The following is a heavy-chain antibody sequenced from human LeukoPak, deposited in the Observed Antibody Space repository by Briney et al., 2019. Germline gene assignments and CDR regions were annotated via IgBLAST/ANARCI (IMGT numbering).Heavy chain of an antibody. CDR1: GYTFTGYY. V-gene: IGHV1-2*02. Sequence: ASVKVSCKASGYTFTGYYMHWVRQAPGQGLEWMGWINPNSGGTNYAQKFQGRVTMTRDTSISTAYMELSRLRSDDTAVYYCARVDSSGYCLLLWDYWGQGTLVTVSS. D-gene: IGHD3-22*01. CDR2: INPNSGGT. CDR3: ARVDSSGYCLLLWDY. J-gene: IGHJ4*02.